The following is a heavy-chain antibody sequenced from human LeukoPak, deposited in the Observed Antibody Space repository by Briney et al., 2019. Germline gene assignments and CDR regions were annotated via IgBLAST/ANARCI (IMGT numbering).Heavy chain of an antibody. D-gene: IGHD3-10*01. J-gene: IGHJ3*02. Sequence: GGSLRLSCAASGFTFSAYSMNWVRQAPGKGLDWVSYISSRSFTIYYADSVKGRFTISRDNAKNLLFLQMNGLRAEDTAVYYCARGRSITLLRGVAMSDGFDIWGQGAMVAVSS. CDR1: GFTFSAYS. CDR2: ISSRSFTI. CDR3: ARGRSITLLRGVAMSDGFDI. V-gene: IGHV3-48*04.